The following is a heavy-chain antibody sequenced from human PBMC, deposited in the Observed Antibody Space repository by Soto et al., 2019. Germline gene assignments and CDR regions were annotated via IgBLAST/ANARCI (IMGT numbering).Heavy chain of an antibody. CDR3: ARGLGGRMDD. CDR1: GTIFSNYS. V-gene: IGHV1-69*08. Sequence: QVQLVQSGAEVKKPGSSVRVSCKASGTIFSNYSISWVRQAPGQGLEWMGRIIPILGETNSAQKFQGRVTLTADKSTNTAYMQLNSLRLEDTSVYYCARGLGGRMDDWGQGTTVTVSS. CDR2: IIPILGET. D-gene: IGHD3-16*01. J-gene: IGHJ6*02.